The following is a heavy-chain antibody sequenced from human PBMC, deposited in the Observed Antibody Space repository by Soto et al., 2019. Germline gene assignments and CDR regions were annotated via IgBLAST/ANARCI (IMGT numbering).Heavy chain of an antibody. V-gene: IGHV4-4*07. CDR2: IYATGTT. CDR3: VRDGTKTLLAWSTP. D-gene: IGHD1-1*01. J-gene: IGHJ5*02. Sequence: SETLSLTCTVYGASISGFYWSWIRKSAGKGLEWIGRIYATGTTDYNPSPKSRVMMSVDTSKKQFSLKLRSVTAADTAVYYCVRDGTKTLLAWSTPWGYG. CDR1: GASISGFY.